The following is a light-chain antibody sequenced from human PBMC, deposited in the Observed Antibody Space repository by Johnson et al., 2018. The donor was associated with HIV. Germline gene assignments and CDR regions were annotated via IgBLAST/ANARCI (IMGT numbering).Light chain of an antibody. V-gene: IGLV1-51*01. CDR2: DNN. Sequence: QSVLTQPPSVSAAPGQKVTISCSGSSSNIGNNYVSWYQQLPGTAPKLLIYDNNNRPSGIPDRFSGSKSVTSATLSITGLQPGDEADYYCGTWDSSLSGGVFGTGTKVTVL. J-gene: IGLJ1*01. CDR1: SSNIGNNY. CDR3: GTWDSSLSGGV.